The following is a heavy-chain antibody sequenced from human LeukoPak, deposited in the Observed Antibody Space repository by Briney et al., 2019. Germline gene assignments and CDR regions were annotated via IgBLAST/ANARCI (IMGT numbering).Heavy chain of an antibody. Sequence: GASVKVSCKASGYTFTNSYIHWVRQAPGQVLEWMGLVNPDGGNTNYAQNCQGRVTLTRDTSTSTVYMELSSLRSEDTAIYYCARIRDGYNDAYDIWGQGTVVTVPS. V-gene: IGHV1-46*01. CDR1: GYTFTNSY. D-gene: IGHD5-24*01. CDR3: ARIRDGYNDAYDI. CDR2: VNPDGGNT. J-gene: IGHJ3*02.